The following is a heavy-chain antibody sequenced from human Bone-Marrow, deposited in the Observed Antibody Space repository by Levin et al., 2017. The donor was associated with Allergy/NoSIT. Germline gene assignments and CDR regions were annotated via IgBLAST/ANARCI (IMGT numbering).Heavy chain of an antibody. CDR2: IYHSGSA. J-gene: IGHJ4*02. Sequence: GSLRLSCSVSGGSVSAYYWSWVRQSPGKGLECIGYIYHSGSADYNPSLRSRVTMSIDMSKNEFSLELRSVTAADTAVYYCARLNRIFDSWGQGTQVTVSS. CDR3: ARLNRIFDS. V-gene: IGHV4-59*02. CDR1: GGSVSAYY. D-gene: IGHD1-14*01.